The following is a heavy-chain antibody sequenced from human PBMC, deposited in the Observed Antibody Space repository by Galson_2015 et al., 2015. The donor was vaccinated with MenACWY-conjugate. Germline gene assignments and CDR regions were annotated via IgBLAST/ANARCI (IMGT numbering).Heavy chain of an antibody. D-gene: IGHD5-18*01. V-gene: IGHV3-48*03. CDR2: ISKSGSPI. CDR1: GFTFTGYE. CDR3: ARVGTWIHQSFYYMDV. J-gene: IGHJ6*03. Sequence: SLRLSCAASGFTFTGYEFNWVRQAPGKGLEWLSYISKSGSPIYYAASVKGRFTISRDNIKKSLFLEMNSLRAGDTGVYYCARVGTWIHQSFYYMDVWGKGTTVTVSS.